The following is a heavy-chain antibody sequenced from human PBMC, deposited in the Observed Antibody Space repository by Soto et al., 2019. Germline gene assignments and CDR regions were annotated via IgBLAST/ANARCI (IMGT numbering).Heavy chain of an antibody. CDR1: GYTFTSYY. Sequence: XSVQVSCKASGYTFTSYYMNLVRQAPGQGLEWMGIINPSGGSTSYAQKFQGRVTMTRDTSTSTVYMELSSLRSEDTAVYYCARVRRSSGYYYGYWGQGTPVTVSS. D-gene: IGHD3-22*01. CDR3: ARVRRSSGYYYGY. V-gene: IGHV1-46*01. CDR2: INPSGGST. J-gene: IGHJ4*02.